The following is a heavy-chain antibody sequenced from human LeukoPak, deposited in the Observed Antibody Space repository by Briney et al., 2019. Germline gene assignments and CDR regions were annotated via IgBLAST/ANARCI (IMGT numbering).Heavy chain of an antibody. D-gene: IGHD6-19*01. J-gene: IGHJ6*03. Sequence: GGSLRLSCAASGFTFSSYWMHWARHAPGKGLVWVSRINTDGSSTSYADSVKGRFTISRDNAKNTLYLQMNSLRAEDTAVYYCARGSGSAPYYYYYYMDVWGKGTTVTVSS. CDR3: ARGSGSAPYYYYYYMDV. V-gene: IGHV3-74*01. CDR2: INTDGSST. CDR1: GFTFSSYW.